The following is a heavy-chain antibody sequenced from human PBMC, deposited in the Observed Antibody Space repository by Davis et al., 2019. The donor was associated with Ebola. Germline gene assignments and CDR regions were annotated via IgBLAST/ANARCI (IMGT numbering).Heavy chain of an antibody. D-gene: IGHD6-13*01. CDR1: GFTFSSYG. J-gene: IGHJ5*02. CDR2: ISYDGSNK. CDR3: AKGSRGAAWFDP. V-gene: IGHV3-30*18. Sequence: SLKISCAASGFTFSSYGMHWVRQAPGKGLEWVAVISYDGSNKYYADSVKGRFTISRDNSKNTLYLQMNSLRAEDTAVYYCAKGSRGAAWFDPWGQGTLVTVSS.